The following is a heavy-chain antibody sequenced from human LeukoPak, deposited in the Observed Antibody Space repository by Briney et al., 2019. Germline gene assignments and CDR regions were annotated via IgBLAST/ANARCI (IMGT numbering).Heavy chain of an antibody. CDR1: GVSFSGYY. CDR2: INHSGSN. CDR3: ARHRKRGDYYDSSGRRAFDY. J-gene: IGHJ4*02. V-gene: IGHV4-34*01. Sequence: SETLSLTCAVYGVSFSGYYWSWLRQPPGKGLEWVGEINHSGSNNYNPSLMSRVTILVNTSKNKLSLMLSYVPAADTAVYYGARHRKRGDYYDSSGRRAFDYWGQGTLVTVSS. D-gene: IGHD3-22*01.